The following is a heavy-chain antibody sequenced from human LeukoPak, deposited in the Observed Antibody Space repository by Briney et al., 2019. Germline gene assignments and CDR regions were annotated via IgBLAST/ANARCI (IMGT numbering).Heavy chain of an antibody. Sequence: GGSLRLSCAASRFTFNNAWMSWVRQAPGKGLEWVSYISSSSSTIYYADSVKGRFTISRDNAKNSLYLQMNSLRAEDTAVYYCASSRETYYDFWIGYYPFDYWGQGTLVTISS. V-gene: IGHV3-48*01. D-gene: IGHD3-3*01. CDR2: ISSSSSTI. CDR3: ASSRETYYDFWIGYYPFDY. J-gene: IGHJ4*02. CDR1: RFTFNNAW.